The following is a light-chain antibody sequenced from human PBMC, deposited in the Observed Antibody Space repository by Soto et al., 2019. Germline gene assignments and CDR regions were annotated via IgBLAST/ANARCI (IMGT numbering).Light chain of an antibody. Sequence: EIVLTQSPATLSLSPGERATLSCRASQSVSSYLAWYQQKPGQAPRLLIYGASNRATGIPGRFSGSGYGTDFTLTISSLEPEDFAVYYCQQRSNWPPWTFGQGTKVEIK. CDR3: QQRSNWPPWT. J-gene: IGKJ1*01. CDR1: QSVSSY. CDR2: GAS. V-gene: IGKV3-11*01.